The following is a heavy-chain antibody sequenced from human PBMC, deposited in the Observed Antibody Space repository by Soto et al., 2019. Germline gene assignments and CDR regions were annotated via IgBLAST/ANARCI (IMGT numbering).Heavy chain of an antibody. D-gene: IGHD6-19*01. CDR2: VLHSATT. J-gene: IGHJ4*02. CDR3: ARGHYSSGWPIDH. V-gene: IGHV4-59*01. Sequence: QVQLQESGPGLVKPSETLTLTCTVSGDSFSDYYWNWIRQVPGKGLEWIGFVLHSATTSYNPSLKTRVAISDDTSKKHFSLRLTSVTAADTAIYYCARGHYSSGWPIDHWGQGILVTVSS. CDR1: GDSFSDYY.